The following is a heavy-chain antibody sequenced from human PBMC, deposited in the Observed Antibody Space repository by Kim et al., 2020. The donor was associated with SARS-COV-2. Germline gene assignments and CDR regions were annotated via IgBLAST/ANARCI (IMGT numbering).Heavy chain of an antibody. J-gene: IGHJ6*02. CDR1: GYSFTSYW. Sequence: GESLKISCKGSGYSFTSYWIGWVRQMPGKGLEWMGIIYPGDSDTRYSPSFQGQVTISADKSISTAYLQWSSLKASDTAMYYCARLARVNPSAGYYKGNYYYGMDVWGQGTTVTVAS. CDR3: ARLARVNPSAGYYKGNYYYGMDV. D-gene: IGHD3-9*01. CDR2: IYPGDSDT. V-gene: IGHV5-51*01.